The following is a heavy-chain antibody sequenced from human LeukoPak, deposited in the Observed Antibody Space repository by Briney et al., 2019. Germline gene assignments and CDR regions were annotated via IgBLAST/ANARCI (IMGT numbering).Heavy chain of an antibody. CDR1: GGSISSYY. CDR3: ARGGFYAFDI. CDR2: IYYSGST. V-gene: IGHV4-59*01. J-gene: IGHJ3*02. Sequence: NSSETLSLTCTVSGGSISSYYWSLIRQPPGKRLEWIGYIYYSGSTNYNPSLKSRVTISVDTSKNQFSLKLSSVTAADTAVYYCARGGFYAFDIWGQGTMVTVSS. D-gene: IGHD2-15*01.